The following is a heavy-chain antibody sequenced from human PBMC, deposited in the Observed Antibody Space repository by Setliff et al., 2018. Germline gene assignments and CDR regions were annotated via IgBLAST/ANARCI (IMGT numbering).Heavy chain of an antibody. CDR1: GPTFSRYS. D-gene: IGHD3-16*01. V-gene: IGHV3-48*01. Sequence: PGGSLRLSCAAPGPTFSRYSMNWVRQAPGKGLEWISYISSSNSGMYYADSVKGRFTISRDSAKNSVYLQMNSLRAEDTAVYYCARGIGALDISRYFDYWGQGTLVTVSS. CDR2: ISSSNSGM. CDR3: ARGIGALDISRYFDY. J-gene: IGHJ4*02.